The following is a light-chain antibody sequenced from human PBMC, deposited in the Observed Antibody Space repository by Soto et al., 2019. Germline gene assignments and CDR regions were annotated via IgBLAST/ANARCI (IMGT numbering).Light chain of an antibody. J-gene: IGLJ3*02. CDR1: SSDVGGYNY. CDR2: EVT. CDR3: SSYAGSNNWV. Sequence: QSARTQPPSASGSPGQSVTFSCTGTSSDVGGYNYVSWYQQHPGRAPKLIIYEVTKRPSGVPDRFSGSKSGNTASLTVSGLQAEDEADYYCSSYAGSNNWVFGGGTKVTVL. V-gene: IGLV2-8*01.